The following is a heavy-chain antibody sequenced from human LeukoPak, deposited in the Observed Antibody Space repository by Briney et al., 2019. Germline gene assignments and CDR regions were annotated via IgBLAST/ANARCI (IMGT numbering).Heavy chain of an antibody. V-gene: IGHV1-18*01. J-gene: IGHJ3*02. CDR3: ARVPGDDFWAFDAFDI. CDR1: GYTFTSYG. Sequence: ASVKVSCKASGYTFTSYGISWVRQAPGQGLEWMGWISAYNGNTNYAQKLQGRVTMTTDTSTSTAYMELRSLRSDDTAVYYCARVPGDDFWAFDAFDIWGQGTMVTVSS. CDR2: ISAYNGNT. D-gene: IGHD3-3*01.